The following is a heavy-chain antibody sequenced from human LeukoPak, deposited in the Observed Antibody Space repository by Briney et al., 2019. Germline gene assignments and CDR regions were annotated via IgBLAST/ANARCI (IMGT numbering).Heavy chain of an antibody. CDR1: GFTFSSYS. V-gene: IGHV3-48*01. CDR2: ISSSSSTI. CDR3: ARDSSVTMVRGVFDY. J-gene: IGHJ4*02. D-gene: IGHD3-10*01. Sequence: GGSLRLSCAASGFTFSSYSMNWVRQAPGKGLEWVSYISSSSSTIYYADSVKGRFTISRDNAKNSLYLQMNSLRAEDTAVYYCARDSSVTMVRGVFDYWGQGTLVTVSS.